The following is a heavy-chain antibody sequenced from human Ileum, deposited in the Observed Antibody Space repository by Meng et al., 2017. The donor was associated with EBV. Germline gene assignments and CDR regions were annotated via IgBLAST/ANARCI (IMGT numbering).Heavy chain of an antibody. CDR2: ISHSGGT. D-gene: IGHD4-17*01. V-gene: IGHV4-59*12. Sequence: QVQLQESGPQLVRPSETPSPTRTVSGGSITGYFWSWVRQPPGKGLEWIGSISHSGGTAYHPSLRRRVTLSVDTSENQFSLKVTSLTAADTAVYYCAREQDDGDYGRHRIDSWGQGTLVNVSS. J-gene: IGHJ1*01. CDR3: AREQDDGDYGRHRIDS. CDR1: GGSITGYF.